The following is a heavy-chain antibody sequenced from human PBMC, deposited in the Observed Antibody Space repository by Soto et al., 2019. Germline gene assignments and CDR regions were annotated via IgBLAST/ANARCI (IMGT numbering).Heavy chain of an antibody. CDR2: ISSSGSTI. D-gene: IGHD3-3*01. V-gene: IGHV3-11*01. J-gene: IGHJ4*02. CDR1: GFTFSDYY. Sequence: GSLRLSCVASGFTFSDYYMSWIRQAPGKGLEWVSYISSSGSTIYYADSVKGRFTISRDNAKNSLYLQMNSLRAEDTAVYYCARDTYYDFWSGYYNYWGQGTLVTVSS. CDR3: ARDTYYDFWSGYYNY.